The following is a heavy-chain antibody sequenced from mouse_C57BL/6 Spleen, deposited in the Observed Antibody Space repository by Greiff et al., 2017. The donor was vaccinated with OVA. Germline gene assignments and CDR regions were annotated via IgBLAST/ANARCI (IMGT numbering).Heavy chain of an antibody. D-gene: IGHD1-3*01. CDR1: GYTFTSYW. Sequence: VQLQQPGAELVMPGASVKLSCKASGYTFTSYWMHWVKQRPGQGLEWIGELDPSDSYTNYNQKFKGKSTLTVDKSSSTAYMQLSSLTSEDSAVYYCARLKGNYGMDYWGQGTSVTVSS. V-gene: IGHV1-69*01. J-gene: IGHJ4*01. CDR3: ARLKGNYGMDY. CDR2: LDPSDSYT.